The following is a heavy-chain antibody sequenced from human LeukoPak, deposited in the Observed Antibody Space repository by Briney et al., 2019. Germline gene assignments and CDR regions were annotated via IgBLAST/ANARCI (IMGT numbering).Heavy chain of an antibody. D-gene: IGHD3-10*01. V-gene: IGHV4-39*02. CDR2: IYYSGST. Sequence: PSETLSLTCTVSGGSISSSTYYWVWLRQPPGKGLEWIGTIYYSGSTYYNPSLKSRVTMSVDTSKNQFSLKVSSVTAADTAEYYCARGHTLTVFQSMAGLSGSGYYYYDVMDVWGQGTTVTVSS. CDR3: ARGHTLTVFQSMAGLSGSGYYYYDVMDV. J-gene: IGHJ6*02. CDR1: GGSISSSTYY.